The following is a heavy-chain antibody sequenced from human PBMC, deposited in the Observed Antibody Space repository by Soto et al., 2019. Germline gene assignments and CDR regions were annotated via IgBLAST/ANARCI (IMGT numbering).Heavy chain of an antibody. CDR3: AHRTPTVTGCSAP. CDR1: GFSLTTSGVG. CDR2: IYWDDDK. Sequence: QITLKESGPTLVKPTQTLTLTCTFSGFSLTTSGVGVGWIRQPPGKALEWLALIYWDDDKRYSPSLKSRLTTTKDTPKTRVVLKITNMAPANTPTYFCAHRTPTVTGCSAPGGQGPLVTVPP. V-gene: IGHV2-5*02. D-gene: IGHD4-17*01. J-gene: IGHJ5*02.